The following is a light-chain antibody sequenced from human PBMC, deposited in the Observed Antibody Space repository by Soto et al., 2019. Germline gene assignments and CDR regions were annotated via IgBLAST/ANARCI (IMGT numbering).Light chain of an antibody. CDR3: QQYNSYSGT. CDR1: QGISSY. Sequence: AIRMTQSPSSLSASTGDRVTITCRASQGISSYLAWYQQKPGKAPRRLISAVIVLQSGVPSRFSGSGSGTEFTLTISSLQPDDFATYYCQQYNSYSGTFGQGTKVDIK. V-gene: IGKV1-8*01. J-gene: IGKJ1*01. CDR2: AVI.